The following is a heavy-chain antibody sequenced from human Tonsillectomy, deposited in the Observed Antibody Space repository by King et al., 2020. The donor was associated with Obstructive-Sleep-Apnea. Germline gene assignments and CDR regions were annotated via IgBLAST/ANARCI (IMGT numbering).Heavy chain of an antibody. Sequence: LMQSGAEVKKPEASVKVSCKASGYTFSSYGISWVRQAPGQGLEWMGWISAYNGNTNYAQKLQGRVTMTTDTSTSTAYMELRSLRSYDTAVYYCARDYDFLTGYSEPADVFDIWGQGTMVTVSS. CDR3: ARDYDFLTGYSEPADVFDI. CDR2: ISAYNGNT. D-gene: IGHD3-9*01. CDR1: GYTFSSYG. J-gene: IGHJ3*02. V-gene: IGHV1-18*01.